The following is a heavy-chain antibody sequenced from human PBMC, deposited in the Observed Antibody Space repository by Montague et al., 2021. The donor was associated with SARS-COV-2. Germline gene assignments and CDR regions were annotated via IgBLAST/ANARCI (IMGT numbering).Heavy chain of an antibody. CDR1: GFIFSNFA. D-gene: IGHD1-26*01. CDR3: ARSLSGGYWGPFDI. V-gene: IGHV3-30*04. J-gene: IGHJ3*02. CDR2: ISYDGSNK. Sequence: SLRLSCAASGFIFSNFAFHWVRQAPGKGLEWVAVISYDGSNKYYVDSVKGRFTISRDNSKNTLYLQMNSLRAEDTAVYYCARSLSGGYWGPFDIWGQGTMVTVSS.